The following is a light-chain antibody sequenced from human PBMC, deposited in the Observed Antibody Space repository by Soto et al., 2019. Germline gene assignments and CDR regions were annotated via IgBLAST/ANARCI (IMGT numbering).Light chain of an antibody. CDR1: QSVLYSANNKNF. J-gene: IGKJ1*01. Sequence: DIVMTQSPDSLAVSLGERATINCKSSQSVLYSANNKNFLAWYQQKPGQPPKLLLYWASTRESGVPDRFSGSGSGTDFTFTISILQAEDVAVYYCQQDYSTPRTFGQGTKVEIK. CDR2: WAS. V-gene: IGKV4-1*01. CDR3: QQDYSTPRT.